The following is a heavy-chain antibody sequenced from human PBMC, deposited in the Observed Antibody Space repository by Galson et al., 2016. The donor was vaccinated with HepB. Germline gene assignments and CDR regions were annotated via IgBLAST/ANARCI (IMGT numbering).Heavy chain of an antibody. J-gene: IGHJ6*04. Sequence: SLRLSCAASGFTFSNYYMGWVRQAPGEGLKWVTVIAYDGNYKYYADSVKGRFAISRDNSKSTLFLQINSLRPEDTAVYYCARGRYGGAYQGRMDVWGKGTTVIVSS. CDR3: ARGRYGGAYQGRMDV. D-gene: IGHD5-12*01. CDR1: GFTFSNYY. V-gene: IGHV3-30*09. CDR2: IAYDGNYK.